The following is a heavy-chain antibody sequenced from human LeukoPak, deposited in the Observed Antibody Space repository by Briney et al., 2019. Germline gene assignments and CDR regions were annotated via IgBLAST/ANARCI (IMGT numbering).Heavy chain of an antibody. CDR2: INPSGGST. D-gene: IGHD2-21*02. CDR1: GYTFTSYY. Sequence: ASVKVSCKASGYTFTSYYMHWVRQAPGQGLEWMGIINPSGGSTSYAQKFQGRVTMTRDTSTSTVYTELSSLRSEDTAVYYCARGLYGSFPYYYGMDVWGQGTTVTVSS. J-gene: IGHJ6*02. V-gene: IGHV1-46*01. CDR3: ARGLYGSFPYYYGMDV.